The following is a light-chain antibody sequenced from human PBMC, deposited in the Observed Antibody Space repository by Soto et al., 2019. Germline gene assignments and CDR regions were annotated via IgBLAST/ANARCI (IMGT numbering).Light chain of an antibody. J-gene: IGKJ5*01. V-gene: IGKV1-5*01. Sequence: IRTNHYPTTMSASRGERVTXTCRASQTITRWMAWYQQKPGKAPKLLIYDASTLESGVPSRFSGSRYGTEFTLTITTLLPDHFAPCYCRQYNSSCWPFGQGTKL. CDR2: DAS. CDR3: RQYNSSCWP. CDR1: QTITRW.